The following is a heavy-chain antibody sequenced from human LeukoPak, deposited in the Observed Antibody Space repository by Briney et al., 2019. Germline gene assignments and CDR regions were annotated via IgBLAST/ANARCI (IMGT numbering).Heavy chain of an antibody. V-gene: IGHV4-39*02. Sequence: ETLSLTCTVSGGSISSSSYYWGWIRQPPGKGLEWIGSIYYSGSTYYNPSLKSRVTISVDTSKNQFSLKLSSVTAADTAVYYCARDPRWVLYGSGSYYTTGSAFDIWGQGTMVTVSS. CDR1: GGSISSSSYY. CDR2: IYYSGST. J-gene: IGHJ3*02. D-gene: IGHD3-10*01. CDR3: ARDPRWVLYGSGSYYTTGSAFDI.